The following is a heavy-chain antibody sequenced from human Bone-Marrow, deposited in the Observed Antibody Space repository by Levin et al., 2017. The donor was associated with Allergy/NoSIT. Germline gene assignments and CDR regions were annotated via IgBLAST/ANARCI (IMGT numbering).Heavy chain of an antibody. D-gene: IGHD4/OR15-4a*01. CDR3: VRGSSDAKAGGGAFDY. Sequence: PGGSLRLSCAASGFTFSSHWMHWVRQAPGKGLVWVSRINEDGSSTAYADFVKGRFTISRDNAQNTLNLQMSSLRVDDTAVYYCVRGSSDAKAGGGAFDYWGQATLVTVSS. CDR2: INEDGSST. V-gene: IGHV3-74*01. J-gene: IGHJ4*02. CDR1: GFTFSSHW.